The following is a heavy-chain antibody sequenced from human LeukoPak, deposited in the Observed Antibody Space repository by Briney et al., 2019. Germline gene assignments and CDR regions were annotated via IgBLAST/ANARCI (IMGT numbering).Heavy chain of an antibody. Sequence: SETLSLTCAVYGGSFSGYYWSWLRQPPGKGLEWIGEINHSGSTNYNPSLKSRVTISVDTSKNQFSLKLSSVTAAETAVYYCATSSGWYHEFDYWGQGTLVTVSS. J-gene: IGHJ4*02. CDR1: GGSFSGYY. D-gene: IGHD6-19*01. CDR3: ATSSGWYHEFDY. V-gene: IGHV4-34*01. CDR2: INHSGST.